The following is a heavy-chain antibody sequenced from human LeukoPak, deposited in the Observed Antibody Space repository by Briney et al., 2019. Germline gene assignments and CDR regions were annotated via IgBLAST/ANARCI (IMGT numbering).Heavy chain of an antibody. CDR1: GGSFSGYY. CDR3: ARGFPRYFDWSFSRWNWFDP. CDR2: INNSGST. D-gene: IGHD3-9*01. V-gene: IGHV4-34*01. Sequence: SETLPLTCAVYGGSFSGYYWSWIRQPPGKGLEWIGVINNSGSTNYNPSLKRRVTISVDTSKNQFSLKLSSVTAADTAVYYCARGFPRYFDWSFSRWNWFDPGGQGTLVTVSS. J-gene: IGHJ5*02.